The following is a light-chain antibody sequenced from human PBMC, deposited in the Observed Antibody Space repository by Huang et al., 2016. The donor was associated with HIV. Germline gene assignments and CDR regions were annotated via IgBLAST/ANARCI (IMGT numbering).Light chain of an antibody. Sequence: EIVLTQSPATLSLSPGERASLSCRASQSVSSDLDWYQQKAGQAPRRVIYGATHRATGIPAGFGGRGSGTDFTLTISSLEPEGFAVYYCQQRSDWPRTFGQGTKLEIK. CDR2: GAT. CDR3: QQRSDWPRT. V-gene: IGKV3-11*01. CDR1: QSVSSD. J-gene: IGKJ2*01.